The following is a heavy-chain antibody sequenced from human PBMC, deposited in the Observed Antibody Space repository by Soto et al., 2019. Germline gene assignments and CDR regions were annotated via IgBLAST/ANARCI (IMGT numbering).Heavy chain of an antibody. CDR1: GDSIISSDFY. Sequence: SETLSLTCSVSGDSIISSDFYWCWVRQPPGKGLEWIGSIFYLGSSYYNPSLKSRVTMSVDTSKNQFSLRLRSVTAADTALYFCARHSLALRKNNWFDPWGQGIMVTVSS. J-gene: IGHJ5*02. V-gene: IGHV4-39*01. CDR3: ARHSLALRKNNWFDP. D-gene: IGHD3-3*02. CDR2: IFYLGSS.